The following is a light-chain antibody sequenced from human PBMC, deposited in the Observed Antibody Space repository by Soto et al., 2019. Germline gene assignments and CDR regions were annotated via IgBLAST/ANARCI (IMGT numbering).Light chain of an antibody. CDR1: QYVSSF. CDR3: QQRYNWPPT. J-gene: IGKJ1*01. V-gene: IGKV3-11*01. Sequence: EIVLTQSPATLSLSPGERATHSCRASQYVSSFLAWYQQKAGQAPRLLIYDASHRATGIPARFSGSGSGTDFTLTINSLEPEDFALYYCQQRYNWPPTFGQGTKVDIK. CDR2: DAS.